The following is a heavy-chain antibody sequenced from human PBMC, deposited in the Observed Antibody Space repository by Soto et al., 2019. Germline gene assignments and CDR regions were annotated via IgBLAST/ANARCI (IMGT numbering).Heavy chain of an antibody. V-gene: IGHV3-30*03. CDR1: GFTFSSYV. J-gene: IGHJ6*02. CDR2: ISYDGSYK. Sequence: PGGSLRLSCAASGFTFSSYVMHWVRQAPGKGLEWVAVISYDGSYKYYADSVKGRFTISRDNSKHTLYLQMSSLRVEDTAVYYCAREYTAWPLAYGLDVWGQGTTVTVSS. D-gene: IGHD2-2*02. CDR3: AREYTAWPLAYGLDV.